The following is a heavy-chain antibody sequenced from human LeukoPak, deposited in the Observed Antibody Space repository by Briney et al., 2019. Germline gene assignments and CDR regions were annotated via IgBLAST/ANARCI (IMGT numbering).Heavy chain of an antibody. CDR1: GYTFTSYA. Sequence: GASVKVSCKASGYTFTSYAMHWVRQAPGQWLEWMGWINAGNGNTKYSQKFQGRVTITRDTSASAAYMELSSLRSEDTAVYYCARIGITMVRGVMNWFDPWGQGTLVTVSS. CDR2: INAGNGNT. V-gene: IGHV1-3*01. J-gene: IGHJ5*02. D-gene: IGHD3-10*01. CDR3: ARIGITMVRGVMNWFDP.